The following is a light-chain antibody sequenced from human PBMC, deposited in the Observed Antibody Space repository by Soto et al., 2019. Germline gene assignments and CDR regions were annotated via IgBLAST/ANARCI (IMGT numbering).Light chain of an antibody. CDR3: SSFTTDSTYV. J-gene: IGLJ1*01. Sequence: SVLTQPASVSGSPGQSITISCTGTSSDVGANIFVSWYQQHPGKVPKLMIYTVSSRPSGVSQRFSGSKSGNTASLTISGLQAEDEADYYCSSFTTDSTYVFGTGTKVTVL. V-gene: IGLV2-14*01. CDR2: TVS. CDR1: SSDVGANIF.